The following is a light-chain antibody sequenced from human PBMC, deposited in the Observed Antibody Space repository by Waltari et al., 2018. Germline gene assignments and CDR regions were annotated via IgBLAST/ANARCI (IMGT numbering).Light chain of an antibody. Sequence: QSVLTQPASVSGSPGQSITISFTGTSSDLGTYTYVSWYQQHPRRAPKLIIFDVNVRPSWVSNRFSGSKSGNTAFLTISGLQTEDEGHFYCCSYTTTGPVVFGGGTKLTVL. V-gene: IGLV2-14*03. J-gene: IGLJ2*01. CDR2: DVN. CDR3: CSYTTTGPVV. CDR1: SSDLGTYTY.